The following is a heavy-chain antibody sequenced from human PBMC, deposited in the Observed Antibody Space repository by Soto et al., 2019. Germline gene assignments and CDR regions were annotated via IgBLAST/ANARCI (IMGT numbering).Heavy chain of an antibody. CDR3: AKEGIYKAEPP. D-gene: IGHD3-3*02. CDR1: GFTFSTYA. J-gene: IGHJ5*02. Sequence: PGGSLRLSCAASGFTFSTYAMTWVRQAPGKGLEWVSAISNSGDNTYYADSVKGRFTISRDNSKNTLYLQMNSLRAEDTAIYYCAKEGIYKAEPPWGQGTLVTVSS. V-gene: IGHV3-23*01. CDR2: ISNSGDNT.